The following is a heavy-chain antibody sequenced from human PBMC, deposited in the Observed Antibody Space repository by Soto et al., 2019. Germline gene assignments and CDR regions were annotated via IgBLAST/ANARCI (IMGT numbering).Heavy chain of an antibody. D-gene: IGHD3-9*01. V-gene: IGHV3-64D*06. Sequence: PGGSLRLSCSASGFTFSSYAMHWVRQAPGEGLEYVSAISSNGGSTYYADSVKGRFTISRDNSKNTLYLQMSSLRAEDTAVYYCVKSEDILTGGDYYYYYYGMDVWGQGTTVTVSS. CDR1: GFTFSSYA. CDR2: ISSNGGST. J-gene: IGHJ6*02. CDR3: VKSEDILTGGDYYYYYYGMDV.